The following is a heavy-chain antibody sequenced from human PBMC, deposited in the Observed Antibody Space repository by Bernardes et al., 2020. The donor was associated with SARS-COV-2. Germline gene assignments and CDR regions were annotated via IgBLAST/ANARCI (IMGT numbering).Heavy chain of an antibody. Sequence: GGSLRLSCAASGFTFSSYWIHWVRQAPGKGLEWVANIKQDGSEKYYVDSVKGRFTISRDNAKNSLYLQMNSLRAEDTAVYYCARDGLNLNYDFWSGYSDLYYGMDVWGQGTTVTVSS. CDR1: GFTFSSYW. CDR3: ARDGLNLNYDFWSGYSDLYYGMDV. D-gene: IGHD3-3*01. J-gene: IGHJ6*02. CDR2: IKQDGSEK. V-gene: IGHV3-7*01.